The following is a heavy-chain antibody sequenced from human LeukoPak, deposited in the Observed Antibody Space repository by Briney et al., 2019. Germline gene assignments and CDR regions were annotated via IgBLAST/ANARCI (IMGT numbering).Heavy chain of an antibody. CDR3: AKDRYYYDSSGYHNWFDP. J-gene: IGHJ5*02. D-gene: IGHD3-22*01. V-gene: IGHV3-23*01. CDR1: GFTFSSYA. CDR2: ISGSGGST. Sequence: GGSLRLSCAASGFTFSSYAMSWVRQAPGKGLEWVSAISGSGGSTYYADSVKGRFTISRDNSKNTLYLQMNGLRAEDTAVYYCAKDRYYYDSSGYHNWFDPWGQGTLVTVSS.